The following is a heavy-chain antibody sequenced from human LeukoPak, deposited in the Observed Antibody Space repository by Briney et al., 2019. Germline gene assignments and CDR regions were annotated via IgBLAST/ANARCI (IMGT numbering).Heavy chain of an antibody. CDR2: INHSGST. CDR3: ARGRGSSGYYY. D-gene: IGHD3-22*01. CDR1: GGSFSGYY. J-gene: IGHJ4*02. Sequence: PSEPLSLTCAVYGGSFSGYYWSWLRQPPGKGLEWMGEINHSGSTNYNPSLKSRVTISVDTSKNQFSLKRSSVTAADTAVYYCARGRGSSGYYYWGQGTLVTVSS. V-gene: IGHV4-34*01.